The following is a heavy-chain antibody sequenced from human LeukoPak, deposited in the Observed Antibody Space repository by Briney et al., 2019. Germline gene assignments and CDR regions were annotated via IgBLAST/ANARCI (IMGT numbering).Heavy chain of an antibody. D-gene: IGHD3-10*01. V-gene: IGHV3-21*01. CDR1: GFTFSSYS. Sequence: GGSLRLSCAASGFTFSSYSMNWVRQAPGEGLEWVSSISSSSSYIYYADSVKRRFTISRDNAKNSLYLQMNSLRAEDTAVYYCASASYGSGTYAFDIWGQGTMVTVSS. J-gene: IGHJ3*02. CDR2: ISSSSSYI. CDR3: ASASYGSGTYAFDI.